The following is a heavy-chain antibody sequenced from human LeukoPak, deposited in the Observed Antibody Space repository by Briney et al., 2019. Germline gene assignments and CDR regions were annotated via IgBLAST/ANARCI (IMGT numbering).Heavy chain of an antibody. CDR2: ISSSSSYI. CDR3: ARIRVLLWFGESSGWFDP. V-gene: IGHV3-21*01. Sequence: GGSLRLSCAASGFTFSSYSMNWVRQAPGKGLEWVSSISSSSSYIYYADSVKGRFTISRDNAKNSLYLQMNSLRAEDTAVYYCARIRVLLWFGESSGWFDPWGQGTLVTVSS. CDR1: GFTFSSYS. J-gene: IGHJ5*02. D-gene: IGHD3-10*01.